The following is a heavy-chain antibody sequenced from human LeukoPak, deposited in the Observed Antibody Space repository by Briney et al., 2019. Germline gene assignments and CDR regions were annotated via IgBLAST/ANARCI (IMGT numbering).Heavy chain of an antibody. CDR3: ARSPYSWNYGDY. V-gene: IGHV3-23*01. D-gene: IGHD1-20*01. Sequence: GGSLRLSCAASGFTFSSYAMSWVRQAPGKGLEWVSGISGSGRSTNYADSVKGRFTISRDNSKNTLYLQMNSLRAEDTAIYYCARSPYSWNYGDYWGQGTLVTVSS. J-gene: IGHJ4*02. CDR1: GFTFSSYA. CDR2: ISGSGRST.